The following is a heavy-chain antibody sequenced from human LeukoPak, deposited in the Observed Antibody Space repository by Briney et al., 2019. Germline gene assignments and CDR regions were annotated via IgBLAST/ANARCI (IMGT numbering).Heavy chain of an antibody. CDR2: ISRSGNTI. J-gene: IGHJ4*02. CDR1: GFTFTTYE. V-gene: IGHV3-48*03. CDR3: ARDLLVYFDY. Sequence: GGSLRLSCAASGFTFTTYEMNWVRQAPGKGLEWVSYISRSGNTILHADSVKGRFTISRQNPKNSLYLQMNSLRAEDTAVYYCARDLLVYFDYWGQGTLVTVSS.